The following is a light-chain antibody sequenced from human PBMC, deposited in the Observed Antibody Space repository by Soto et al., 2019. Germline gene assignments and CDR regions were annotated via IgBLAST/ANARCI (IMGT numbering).Light chain of an antibody. V-gene: IGKV1-5*03. Sequence: DIQMTQSPSTLSASVGERVTITCRASQSTKNRLAWYQQQPGEAPKLLIYKASTLESGVPSRFSGSGSGTEFSLTISCLQPDDVATYHCQQYNSYSQFTFGPGTKVDIK. J-gene: IGKJ3*01. CDR3: QQYNSYSQFT. CDR2: KAS. CDR1: QSTKNR.